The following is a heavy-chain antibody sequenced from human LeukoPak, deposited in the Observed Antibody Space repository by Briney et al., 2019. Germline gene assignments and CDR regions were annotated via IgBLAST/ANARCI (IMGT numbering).Heavy chain of an antibody. Sequence: PGGSLRLSCAASGFTFSNYWLSWVRKAPGKGLEWVADIKQDGSVKYYVDSVKGRFTISRDNARNSLYLQVNSLRDEDTAVYYCARAAYDSNGFTANHDYWGQGTLVTVSS. V-gene: IGHV3-7*01. CDR1: GFTFSNYW. D-gene: IGHD3-22*01. J-gene: IGHJ4*02. CDR3: ARAAYDSNGFTANHDY. CDR2: IKQDGSVK.